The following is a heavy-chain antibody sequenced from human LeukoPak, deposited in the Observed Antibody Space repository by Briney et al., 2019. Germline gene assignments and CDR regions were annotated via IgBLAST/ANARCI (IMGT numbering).Heavy chain of an antibody. J-gene: IGHJ5*02. CDR1: GGSISSGSYY. V-gene: IGHV4-61*02. D-gene: IGHD3-22*01. Sequence: PSETLSLTCTVSGGSISSGSYYWTWIRQPAGKGLEWIGRMYTSGSTNYNPSLNSRVTISVDTSKNQFSLKLSSVTAADTAVYYCAREGNYYDSSGSIDPWGQGTLVTVSS. CDR3: AREGNYYDSSGSIDP. CDR2: MYTSGST.